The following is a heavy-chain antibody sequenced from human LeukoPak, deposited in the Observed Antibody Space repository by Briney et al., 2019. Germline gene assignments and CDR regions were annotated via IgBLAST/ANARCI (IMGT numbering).Heavy chain of an antibody. CDR3: AREVWLSPSSSWYDPWGRWFDP. D-gene: IGHD6-13*01. CDR2: IYYSGST. CDR1: GGSISSSSYY. J-gene: IGHJ5*02. Sequence: SETLSLTCTVSGGSISSSSYYWGWIRQPPGKGLEWTGSIYYSGSTYYNPSLKSRVTISVDTSKNQFSLKLSSVTAADTAVYYCAREVWLSPSSSWYDPWGRWFDPWGQGTLVTVSS. V-gene: IGHV4-39*07.